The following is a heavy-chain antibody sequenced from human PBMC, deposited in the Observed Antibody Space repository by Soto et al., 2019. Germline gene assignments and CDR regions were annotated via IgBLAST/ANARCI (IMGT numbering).Heavy chain of an antibody. Sequence: GGFMRLCRTLVGVKDGILYGIRISTPPGKGLEWVSVIYSGGSTYYADSVRGRFTISRDNSKNTLYLQMKSLRAEDTAVYYCARDPPATTHGMDVWGQGST. CDR2: IYSGGST. CDR3: ARDPPATTHGMDV. CDR1: GVKDGILY. D-gene: IGHD1-1*01. J-gene: IGHJ6*02. V-gene: IGHV3-53*01.